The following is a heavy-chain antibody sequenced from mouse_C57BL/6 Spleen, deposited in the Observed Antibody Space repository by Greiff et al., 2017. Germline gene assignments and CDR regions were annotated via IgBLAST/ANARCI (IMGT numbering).Heavy chain of an antibody. V-gene: IGHV1-82*01. CDR3: ARKGVHIY. J-gene: IGHJ2*01. Sequence: VQLQESGPELVKPGASVKISCKASGYAFSSSWMNWVKQRPGKGLEWIGRIYPGDGDTNYNGKFKGKATLTADKSSSTAYMQLSSLTSEDSAVXFCARKGVHIYWGQGTTLTVSS. D-gene: IGHD6-5*01. CDR1: GYAFSSSW. CDR2: IYPGDGDT.